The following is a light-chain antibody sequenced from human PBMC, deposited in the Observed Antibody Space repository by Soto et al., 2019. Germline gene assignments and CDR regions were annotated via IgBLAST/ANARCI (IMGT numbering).Light chain of an antibody. CDR3: AAWDDSLNWV. CDR2: SNN. V-gene: IGLV1-44*01. Sequence: QSALTQPASVSGSPGQSITISCTGTSTDVGDSNHVSWYQHHPGKAPKLLIYSNNQRPSGVPDRFSGSKSGTSASLAISGLQSEDEADYYCAAWDDSLNWVFGGGTKLTVL. CDR1: STDVGDSNH. J-gene: IGLJ3*02.